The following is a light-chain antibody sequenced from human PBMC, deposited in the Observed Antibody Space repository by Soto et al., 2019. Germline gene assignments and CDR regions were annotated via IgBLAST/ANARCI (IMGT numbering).Light chain of an antibody. CDR3: QPSYITPEG. Sequence: DIQMTQSPSSLSASVGDRVTITCRASQSISTHLNWYQQKLGKAPNLLIYAASSLQSGVPSRFSGSGSGTDFTLTISSLLPEDFATYFCQPSYITPEGFGGGTKVEI. CDR2: AAS. CDR1: QSISTH. J-gene: IGKJ4*01. V-gene: IGKV1-39*01.